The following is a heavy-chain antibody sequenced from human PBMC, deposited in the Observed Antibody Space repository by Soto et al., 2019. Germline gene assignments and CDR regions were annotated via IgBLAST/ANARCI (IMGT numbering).Heavy chain of an antibody. CDR2: ISGGGDST. CDR3: AKETGRYIDCWYYFDF. V-gene: IGHV3-23*01. CDR1: GFTFPTYA. Sequence: EVQLLESGGGLIQPGGSLRLSCAASGFTFPTYAMSWVRQAPGKGLEWVSAISGGGDSTYYADSVKGRFTISRDKSKNTLYLQVNSLRAEDTAVYYCAKETGRYIDCWYYFDFWGQGTLVTVSS. J-gene: IGHJ4*02. D-gene: IGHD2-21*01.